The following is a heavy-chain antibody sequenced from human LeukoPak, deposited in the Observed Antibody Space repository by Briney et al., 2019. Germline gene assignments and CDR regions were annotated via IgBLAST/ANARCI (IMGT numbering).Heavy chain of an antibody. Sequence: GGSLRLSCAASGFTFSSYSMNWVRQAPGKGLEYVAAISRNGGSTYYADSVKGRFTISRDNSKNTLYLQMSSLRAEDTAVYLCVKDLRSDFMGVLSRYLSYWGQGTLVTVSS. D-gene: IGHD2/OR15-2a*01. CDR3: VKDLRSDFMGVLSRYLSY. V-gene: IGHV3-64D*09. CDR1: GFTFSSYS. CDR2: ISRNGGST. J-gene: IGHJ4*02.